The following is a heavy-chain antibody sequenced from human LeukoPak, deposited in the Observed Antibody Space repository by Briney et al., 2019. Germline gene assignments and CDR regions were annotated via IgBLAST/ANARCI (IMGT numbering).Heavy chain of an antibody. CDR2: ISAYNGNT. V-gene: IGHV1-18*04. Sequence: ASVKVSCKASGYTFTGYYMHWVRQAPGQGLEWMGWISAYNGNTNYAQKLQGRVTMTTDTSTSTVYMELRSLRSDDTAVYYCARLHRSSVAGTGYFDYWGQGTLVTVSS. CDR3: ARLHRSSVAGTGYFDY. CDR1: GYTFTGYY. J-gene: IGHJ4*02. D-gene: IGHD6-19*01.